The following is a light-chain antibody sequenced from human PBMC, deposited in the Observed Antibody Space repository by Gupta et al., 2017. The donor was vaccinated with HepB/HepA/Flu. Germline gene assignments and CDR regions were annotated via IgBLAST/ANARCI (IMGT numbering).Light chain of an antibody. CDR3: QQRSKWPIT. V-gene: IGKV3-11*01. J-gene: IGKJ5*01. Sequence: EVVLTPSPGTLSLSPGERATLSSRASENISFYLGWYQQKPGQAPRLLISDASNRATGIPARFSGSGSGTDFTLTISSLEPEDFAIYYCQQRSKWPITFGQGTRLDIK. CDR1: ENISFY. CDR2: DAS.